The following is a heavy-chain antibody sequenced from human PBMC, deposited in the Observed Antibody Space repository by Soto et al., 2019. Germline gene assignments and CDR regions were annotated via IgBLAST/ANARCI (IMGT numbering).Heavy chain of an antibody. Sequence: SETVSLTCTVSGGSISNYYCNWMRQPAGKGLEWIGRIDTSGSTNYNPSLKSRVTMSVDTSKQEFSLKLSSVSAADTAIYYCARGASNWQYFDYWGQGALVTVSS. D-gene: IGHD4-4*01. J-gene: IGHJ4*02. V-gene: IGHV4-4*07. CDR3: ARGASNWQYFDY. CDR2: IDTSGST. CDR1: GGSISNYY.